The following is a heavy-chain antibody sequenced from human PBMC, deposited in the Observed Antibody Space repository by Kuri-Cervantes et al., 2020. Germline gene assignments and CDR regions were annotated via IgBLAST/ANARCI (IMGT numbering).Heavy chain of an antibody. CDR3: AKDYGSSYSYYYMDV. Sequence: ASVKVSCKASGYTFTGHYIHWVRLAPGQGLEWMGWINPNSGGTNYAQNFLGRVTMTRDTSIDTAYMELSRLTSDDTAVYYCAKDYGSSYSYYYMDVWGEGTTVTDSS. CDR2: INPNSGGT. D-gene: IGHD3-16*01. J-gene: IGHJ6*03. V-gene: IGHV1-2*02. CDR1: GYTFTGHY.